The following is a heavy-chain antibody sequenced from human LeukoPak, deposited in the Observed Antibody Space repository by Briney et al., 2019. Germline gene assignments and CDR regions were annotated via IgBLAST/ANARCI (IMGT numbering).Heavy chain of an antibody. CDR2: IYYSGST. Sequence: SETLSLTCTVSGGSISSSSYYWGWIRQPPGKGLEWIGSIYYSGSTYYNPSLKSRATISVDTSKNQFSLKLSSVTAADTAVYYCARPMVRGVITAPGYWGQGTLVTVSS. CDR3: ARPMVRGVITAPGY. CDR1: GGSISSSSYY. J-gene: IGHJ4*02. V-gene: IGHV4-39*01. D-gene: IGHD3-10*01.